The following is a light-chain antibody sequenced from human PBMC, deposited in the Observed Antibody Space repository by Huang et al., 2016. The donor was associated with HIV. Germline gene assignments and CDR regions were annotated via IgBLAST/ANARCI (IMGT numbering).Light chain of an antibody. V-gene: IGKV4-1*01. J-gene: IGKJ2*01. Sequence: DILLTQSPDSLAVSLGERATLTCRSSRSLLFASNSKNFLAWYQQKPGQYPKLLMYMASVRESGVPERFTGSGSGTEFTLTIASLQAEDVAVYYCQQFYNMPYTFGRGTRLEI. CDR3: QQFYNMPYT. CDR1: RSLLFASNSKNF. CDR2: MAS.